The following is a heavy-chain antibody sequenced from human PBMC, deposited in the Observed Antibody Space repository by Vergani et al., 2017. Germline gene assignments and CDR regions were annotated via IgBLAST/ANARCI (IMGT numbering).Heavy chain of an antibody. CDR2: ISYDGTYR. V-gene: IGHV3-30*03. J-gene: IGHJ4*02. CDR3: ARGEPVGYSSSWYYFDY. CDR1: GFIFSSYG. D-gene: IGHD6-13*01. Sequence: QVQLVESGGGVVQPGRSLRLSCAASGFIFSSYGMHWVRQAPGKGLEWVAIISYDGTYRYYTDSVKGRFTISRDNSKDTMYLQTNSLRAEDTAVYYCARGEPVGYSSSWYYFDYWGQGTLVTVSS.